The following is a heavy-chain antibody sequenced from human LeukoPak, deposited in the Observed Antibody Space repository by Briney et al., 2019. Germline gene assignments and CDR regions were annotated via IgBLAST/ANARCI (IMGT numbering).Heavy chain of an antibody. CDR2: IYYSGST. CDR1: GGSISSYY. D-gene: IGHD6-19*01. V-gene: IGHV4-59*01. J-gene: IGHJ4*02. Sequence: PSETLSLTCTVSGGSISSYYWSWIRQPPGKGLEWIGYIYYSGSTNYNPSLKSRVTISVDTSKNQFSLKLSSVTAADTAVYYCARERSNSSGWYGRVDYWGQGTLVTVSS. CDR3: ARERSNSSGWYGRVDY.